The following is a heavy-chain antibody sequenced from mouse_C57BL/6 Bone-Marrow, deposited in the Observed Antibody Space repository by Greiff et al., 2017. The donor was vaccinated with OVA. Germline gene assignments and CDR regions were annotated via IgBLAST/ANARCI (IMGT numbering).Heavy chain of an antibody. CDR3: ATPIYDGPYAMDY. Sequence: QVQLQQSGAELVRPGTSVKLSCKASGYTFTSYWMHWVKQRPGQGLEWIGVIDPSDSYTNYNQKFKGKATLTVDTSSRTAYMQLSSLTSEDSAVYYCATPIYDGPYAMDYWGQGTSVTVSS. D-gene: IGHD2-3*01. CDR2: IDPSDSYT. CDR1: GYTFTSYW. V-gene: IGHV1-59*01. J-gene: IGHJ4*01.